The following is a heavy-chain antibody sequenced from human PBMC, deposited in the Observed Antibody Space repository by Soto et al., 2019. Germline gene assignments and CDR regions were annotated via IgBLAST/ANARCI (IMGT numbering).Heavy chain of an antibody. Sequence: QVQLVQSGAEVKKPGSSVRVSCKASGGINWVRQAPGHGLEWMGGFMPLFGTADYAQRFQGRVTITADELTTTSYMELRSLRSEDTAVYYCAKRAYCGGDCFAFDVWGQGTSVTVS. CDR2: FMPLFGTA. D-gene: IGHD2-21*02. V-gene: IGHV1-69*01. CDR3: AKRAYCGGDCFAFDV. J-gene: IGHJ3*01. CDR1: GG.